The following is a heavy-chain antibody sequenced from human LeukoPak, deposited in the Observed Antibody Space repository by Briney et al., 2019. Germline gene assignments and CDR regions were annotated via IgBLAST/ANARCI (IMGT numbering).Heavy chain of an antibody. CDR2: ISAYNGNT. V-gene: IGHV1-18*01. D-gene: IGHD3-22*01. Sequence: ASVKVSCKASGGTFSSYAISWVRQAPGQGLEWMGWISAYNGNTNYAQKLQGRVTMTTDTSTSTAYMELRSLRSDDTAVYYCARDHLDYYDSSGYPGYWGQGTLVTVSP. CDR3: ARDHLDYYDSSGYPGY. J-gene: IGHJ4*02. CDR1: GGTFSSYA.